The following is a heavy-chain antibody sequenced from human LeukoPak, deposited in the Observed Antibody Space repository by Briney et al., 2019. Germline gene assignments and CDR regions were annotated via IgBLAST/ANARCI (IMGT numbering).Heavy chain of an antibody. D-gene: IGHD1-26*01. CDR3: AKGPSRRGELLGF. J-gene: IGHJ4*02. V-gene: IGHV3-23*01. CDR2: ISGSGGST. Sequence: GGSLRLSCAASGFTFSSYAMSWVRQAPGKGLEWVSAISGSGGSTYYADSVKGRFTISRDNPKNTLYLQMNSLRAEDTAVYYCAKGPSRRGELLGFWGQGTLVTVSS. CDR1: GFTFSSYA.